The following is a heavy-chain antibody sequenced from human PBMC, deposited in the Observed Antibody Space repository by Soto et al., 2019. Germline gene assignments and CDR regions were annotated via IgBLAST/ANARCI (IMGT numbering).Heavy chain of an antibody. V-gene: IGHV6-1*01. J-gene: IGHJ4*02. CDR2: TYYRSKWYN. D-gene: IGHD1-26*01. CDR3: VRDVGLDFDY. CDR1: GDSVSSNTAA. Sequence: SQTLSLTCAISGDSVSSNTAAWNWIRQSPSRGLEWLGRTYYRSKWYNDYAVSVKSRITINPDTSKNQFSLHLNSVTPEDTALYHSVRDVGLDFDYWGLGTLVTVSS.